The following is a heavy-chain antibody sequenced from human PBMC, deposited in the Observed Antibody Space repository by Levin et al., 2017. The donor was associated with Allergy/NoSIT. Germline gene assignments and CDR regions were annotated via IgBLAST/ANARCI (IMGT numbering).Heavy chain of an antibody. CDR2: INGDGSNT. CDR1: EFTFSNYR. D-gene: IGHD1-7*01. Sequence: AGGSLRLSCAASEFTFSNYRMFWVRQAPGKGLVWVSRINGDGSNTIYADSVEGRFTISRDNAKNTLYLQMSSLTADDTAVYYCARGLSTVSTGTLGYWGQGTLDTVSS. CDR3: ARGLSTVSTGTLGY. V-gene: IGHV3-74*01. J-gene: IGHJ4*02.